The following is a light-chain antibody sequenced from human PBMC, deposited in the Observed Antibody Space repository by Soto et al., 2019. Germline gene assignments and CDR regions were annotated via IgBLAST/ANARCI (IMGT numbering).Light chain of an antibody. CDR1: QSVSSN. CDR2: GAS. Sequence: EIVMTQSPATLSVSPGERATLSCRASQSVSSNLAWYQQKPGQAPRLLIYGASTRATGIPARFSGSRSGTEFTLTINSLQSEDFAVYYCQQYTNWPPYTFGQGTKLEIK. CDR3: QQYTNWPPYT. J-gene: IGKJ2*01. V-gene: IGKV3-15*01.